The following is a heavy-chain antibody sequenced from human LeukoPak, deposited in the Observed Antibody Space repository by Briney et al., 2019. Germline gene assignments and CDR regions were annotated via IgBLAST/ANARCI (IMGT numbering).Heavy chain of an antibody. D-gene: IGHD7-27*01. CDR2: IYHTGST. CDR3: ASRKLGNDY. Sequence: SETLSLTCTISGGSVSDYYWIWLRQSPGKGLEWIGYIYHTGSTSYSPSLKSRVTISADTSQNQFSLKLSSVTAADTAVYYCASRKLGNDYWGQGTLVTVSS. CDR1: GGSVSDYY. V-gene: IGHV4-59*02. J-gene: IGHJ4*02.